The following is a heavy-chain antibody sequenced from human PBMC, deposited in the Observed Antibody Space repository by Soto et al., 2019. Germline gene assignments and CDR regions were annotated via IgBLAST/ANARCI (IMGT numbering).Heavy chain of an antibody. V-gene: IGHV4-30-2*01. CDR2: IYHSGST. J-gene: IGHJ5*02. CDR3: GRGDDGSSTNCFVRASWLDP. CDR1: RDSISSGVYS. D-gene: IGHD2-2*01. Sequence: SETLSLTWAVSRDSISSGVYSWSWIPHPPGKGLARIGYIYHSGSTYYNPSLKSRVTISVDRYKNQFSLNLSSVTAAETAVYYCGRGDDGSSTNCFVRASWLDPGGEGALVTV.